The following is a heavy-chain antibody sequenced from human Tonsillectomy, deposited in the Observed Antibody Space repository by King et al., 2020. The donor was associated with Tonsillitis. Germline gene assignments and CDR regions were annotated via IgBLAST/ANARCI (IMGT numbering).Heavy chain of an antibody. CDR1: GGSISESNW. J-gene: IGHJ4*02. CDR2: IYHTGST. CDR3: ARIRTYDIDY. D-gene: IGHD3-16*01. V-gene: IGHV4-4*02. Sequence: VQLQESGPGLVKPSETLSLTCAVSGGSISESNWWSWVRQSPGKGLEWIAEIYHTGSTNYNPSLKSRVTISLDKSKNHFSLNLTSVTAADTAVYYCARIRTYDIDYWGQGALVVVST.